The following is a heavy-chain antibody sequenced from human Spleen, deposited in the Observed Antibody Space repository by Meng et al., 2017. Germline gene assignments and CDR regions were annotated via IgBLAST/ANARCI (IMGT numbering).Heavy chain of an antibody. Sequence: EVQLVESGGGVVQPGGSLRLSCVGSGYIFSHYTMIWVRQAPGKGPEWVSTINENGANTHYPDSLKGRFTISRDNSKNTVYLQMNSLGVEDTAVYYCANWITGHFDHWGLGTLVTVSS. V-gene: IGHV3-23*04. D-gene: IGHD2-8*02. CDR1: GYIFSHYT. CDR2: INENGANT. CDR3: ANWITGHFDH. J-gene: IGHJ4*02.